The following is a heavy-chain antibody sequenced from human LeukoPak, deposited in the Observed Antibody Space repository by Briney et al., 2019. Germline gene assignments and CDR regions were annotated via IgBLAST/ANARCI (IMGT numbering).Heavy chain of an antibody. CDR1: GFSLSTSAVG. Sequence: SGPTLVNPTQTLTLTCTFSGFSLSTSAVGVGWIRQPPGKALEWLALIHWNGVSYYSPSLKSRLTVTKDTSKNQVLLIMTNVDPLDTATYSCAHTVVRTDFWDDYVSDYFDYWGQGTLVTVSS. D-gene: IGHD3-16*01. J-gene: IGHJ4*02. V-gene: IGHV2-5*01. CDR2: IHWNGVS. CDR3: AHTVVRTDFWDDYVSDYFDY.